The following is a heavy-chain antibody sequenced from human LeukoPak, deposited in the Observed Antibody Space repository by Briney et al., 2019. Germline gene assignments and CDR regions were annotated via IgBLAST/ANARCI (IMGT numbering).Heavy chain of an antibody. CDR1: GFTFDDYA. CDR3: AKAVTHTVTSYYFDY. J-gene: IGHJ4*02. V-gene: IGHV3-9*01. Sequence: GGSLRLSCAASGFTFDDYAVHWVRQAPGKGLEWVSGISWNSGSIGYADSVKGRFTISRDNAKNSLYLQMNSLRAEDTALYYCAKAVTHTVTSYYFDYWGQGTLVTVSS. D-gene: IGHD4-17*01. CDR2: ISWNSGSI.